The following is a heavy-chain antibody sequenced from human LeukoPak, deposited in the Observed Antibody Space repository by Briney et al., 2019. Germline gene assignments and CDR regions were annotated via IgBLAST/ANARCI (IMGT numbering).Heavy chain of an antibody. V-gene: IGHV3-74*01. J-gene: IGHJ4*02. D-gene: IGHD3-22*01. Sequence: GGSLRLSCAASGFTFSRYWMHWVRQAPGKGLVWVSRINSDGTYTSFADSVKGRFTISRDNAKNTLYVQMNSLRAEDTAVYFCARGGSGYSDYWGQGTLVTVS. CDR3: ARGGSGYSDY. CDR1: GFTFSRYW. CDR2: INSDGTYT.